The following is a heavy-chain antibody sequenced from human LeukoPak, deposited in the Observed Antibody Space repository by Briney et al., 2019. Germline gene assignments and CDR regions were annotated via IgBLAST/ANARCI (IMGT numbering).Heavy chain of an antibody. J-gene: IGHJ4*02. D-gene: IGHD6-13*01. CDR2: ISGSGGST. CDR1: GFTFSSYA. Sequence: GGSLRLSCAASGFTFSSYAMSWVRQPPGKGLEWVSAISGSGGSTYYADSVKGRFTISRDNSKNTLYLQMNSLRAEDTAVYYCAKDGVYSSSWYDFDYWGQGTLVTVSS. CDR3: AKDGVYSSSWYDFDY. V-gene: IGHV3-23*01.